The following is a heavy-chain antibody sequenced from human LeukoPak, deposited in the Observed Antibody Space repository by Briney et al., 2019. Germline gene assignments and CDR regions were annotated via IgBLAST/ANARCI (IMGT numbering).Heavy chain of an antibody. V-gene: IGHV3-30-3*01. Sequence: GGSLRLSCEASGFTFINYALHWVRQAPGRGLEWVAIISYEGGTNKYYADSVKGRFTISRDNSKNTLYLQMNSLRGQATAVYYCTKDWSAAGGFDYWGQGTLVTVSS. CDR2: ISYEGGTNK. CDR1: GFTFINYA. CDR3: TKDWSAAGGFDY. J-gene: IGHJ4*02. D-gene: IGHD6-13*01.